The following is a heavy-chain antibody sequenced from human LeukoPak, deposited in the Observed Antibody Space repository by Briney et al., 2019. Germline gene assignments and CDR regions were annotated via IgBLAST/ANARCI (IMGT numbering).Heavy chain of an antibody. D-gene: IGHD6-19*01. CDR2: ISGSGGST. Sequence: GGSLRLSCAASGFTFSSYGMSWVRQAPGKELGWVSAISGSGGSTYYADSVKGRFTISRDNSKNTLYLQMNSLRAEDTAVYYCAKVLKISSGWYGVSEWFDPWGQGTLVTVSS. J-gene: IGHJ5*02. CDR1: GFTFSSYG. CDR3: AKVLKISSGWYGVSEWFDP. V-gene: IGHV3-23*01.